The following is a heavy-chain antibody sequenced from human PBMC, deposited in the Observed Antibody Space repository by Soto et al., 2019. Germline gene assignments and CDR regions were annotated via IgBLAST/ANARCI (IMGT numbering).Heavy chain of an antibody. D-gene: IGHD3-10*01. CDR1: GFSLSTSGVG. J-gene: IGHJ4*02. Sequence: QITLKESGPPLVEPTQTLTLTCTFSGFSLSTSGVGVGWIRQPPGKALEWLAVIYWDDDKRSSSSLKSRLTITKDTSKNHVVLTMTNMDPVDTATYYCAHHPYYGLAPYSFDYWGQGILVTVSS. CDR2: IYWDDDK. CDR3: AHHPYYGLAPYSFDY. V-gene: IGHV2-5*02.